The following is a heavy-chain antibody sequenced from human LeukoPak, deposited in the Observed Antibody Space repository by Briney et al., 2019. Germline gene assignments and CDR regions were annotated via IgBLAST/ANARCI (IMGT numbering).Heavy chain of an antibody. Sequence: PSETLSLTCTVSGGSISSSSYYWGWIRQPPGKGLEWIGSIYYSGSTYYNPSLKSRVTISVDTSKNQFSLKLSSVTAADTAVYYCARLEVIAVALVYFDYWGQGTLVTVSS. CDR1: GGSISSSSYY. J-gene: IGHJ4*02. V-gene: IGHV4-39*01. CDR2: IYYSGST. D-gene: IGHD6-19*01. CDR3: ARLEVIAVALVYFDY.